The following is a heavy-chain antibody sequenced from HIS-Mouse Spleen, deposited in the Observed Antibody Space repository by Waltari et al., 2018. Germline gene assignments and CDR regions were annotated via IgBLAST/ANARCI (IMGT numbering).Heavy chain of an antibody. D-gene: IGHD7-27*01. CDR3: ASIRTGPHAFDI. CDR1: GFTVRTNY. J-gene: IGHJ3*02. CDR2: IYSSGST. Sequence: EVQLVETGGGLIQPGGSLLPSCAASGFTVRTNYTSWVRQAPGKGLEWVSVIYSSGSTYYADSVKGRFTISRDNSKNTLYLQMNSLRAEDTAVYYCASIRTGPHAFDIWGQGTMVTVSS. V-gene: IGHV3-53*02.